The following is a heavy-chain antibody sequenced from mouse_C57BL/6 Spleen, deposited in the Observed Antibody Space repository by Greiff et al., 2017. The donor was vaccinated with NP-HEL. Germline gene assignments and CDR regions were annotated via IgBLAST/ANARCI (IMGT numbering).Heavy chain of an antibody. Sequence: VQLQESGAELAKPGASVKLSCKASGYTFTSYWMHWVRQRPGQGLEWIGYINPSSGYTKYNQKFKDKATLTADKSSSTAYMQLSILTSEDSAVYSFARSPFHYYGSSYYAMEDRGHAPSVTASS. CDR2: INPSSGYT. V-gene: IGHV1-7*01. CDR1: GYTFTSYW. CDR3: ARSPFHYYGSSYYAMED. J-gene: IGHJ4*01. D-gene: IGHD1-1*01.